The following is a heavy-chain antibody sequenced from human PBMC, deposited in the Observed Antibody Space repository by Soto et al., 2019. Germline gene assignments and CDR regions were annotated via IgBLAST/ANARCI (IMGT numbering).Heavy chain of an antibody. J-gene: IGHJ3*01. V-gene: IGHV5-10-1*01. D-gene: IGHD2-8*01. CDR2: IDPSDSYT. CDR1: GYSFTSYW. CDR3: VLVAPGVFDF. Sequence: GESLKISCKGSGYSFTSYWISWVRQMPGKGLEWMGRIDPSDSYTNYSPSFQGHVTISADKSISTAYLQWSSLKASDTAMYYCVLVAPGVFDFWGKGTRVTVSS.